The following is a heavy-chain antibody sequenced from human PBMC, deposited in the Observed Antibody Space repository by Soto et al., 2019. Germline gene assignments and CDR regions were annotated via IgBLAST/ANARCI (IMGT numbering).Heavy chain of an antibody. D-gene: IGHD7-27*01. CDR3: AKDLCTTGDGLLKGFLDV. CDR1: GFSFSQTA. J-gene: IGHJ2*01. Sequence: QVQLVESGGGVAQPGRSLRLSCTASGFSFSQTAIHWVRQTPDKGLEWVAIIWYDGSEQYYADSVKGRFTISRDNSKNTVYLQMNSLRVDDTSVYYCAKDLCTTGDGLLKGFLDVWGRGTQVTVSS. V-gene: IGHV3-33*06. CDR2: IWYDGSEQ.